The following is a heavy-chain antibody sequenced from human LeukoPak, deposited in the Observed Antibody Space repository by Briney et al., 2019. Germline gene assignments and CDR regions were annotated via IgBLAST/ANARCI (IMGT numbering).Heavy chain of an antibody. CDR3: ARGGGIQLWSTKRSQTYFDY. D-gene: IGHD5-18*01. J-gene: IGHJ4*02. Sequence: GGSLRLSCAASGFTVSSNYMSWVRQAPGKGLEWVLVIYSGGSTYYADSVKGRFTISRDNSKNTLYLQMNSLRAEDTAVYYCARGGGIQLWSTKRSQTYFDYWGQGTLVTVSS. V-gene: IGHV3-53*01. CDR1: GFTVSSNY. CDR2: IYSGGST.